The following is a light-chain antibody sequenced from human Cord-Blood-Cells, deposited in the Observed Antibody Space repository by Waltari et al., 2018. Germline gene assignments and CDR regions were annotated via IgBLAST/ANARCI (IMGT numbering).Light chain of an antibody. Sequence: QSALTQPASVSGSPGQSITISCTGTSSDVGRYNLVSWYQQHPGKAPKLMIYEGSKRPSGVSNRFSGSKSGNTASLTISGLQGEDEADYYCCSYAGSSTWVFGGGTKLTVL. J-gene: IGLJ3*02. CDR2: EGS. V-gene: IGLV2-23*01. CDR3: CSYAGSSTWV. CDR1: SSDVGRYNL.